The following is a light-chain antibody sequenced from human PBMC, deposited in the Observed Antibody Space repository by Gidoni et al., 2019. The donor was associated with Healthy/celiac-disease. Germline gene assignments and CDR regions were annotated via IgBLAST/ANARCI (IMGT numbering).Light chain of an antibody. Sequence: DIQMTQSPSTLSASVGDRVTITCRASQSISSWLAWYQQKPGKAPKLLIYKASSLESGVPSRFSGSGSGTEFTLTISSLQPDDFATYYCQQYNSLMYTFXQXTKLEIK. V-gene: IGKV1-5*03. CDR3: QQYNSLMYT. CDR2: KAS. J-gene: IGKJ2*01. CDR1: QSISSW.